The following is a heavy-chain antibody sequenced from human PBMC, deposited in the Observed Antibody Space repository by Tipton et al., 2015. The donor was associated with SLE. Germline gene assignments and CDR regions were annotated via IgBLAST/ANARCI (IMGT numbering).Heavy chain of an antibody. V-gene: IGHV3-7*01. D-gene: IGHD3-22*01. CDR2: IKEDGSDK. CDR1: GLPFRNFW. J-gene: IGHJ5*02. Sequence: GSLRLSCAASGLPFRNFWMSWVRQAPGKGLEWVANIKEDGSDKNYVDSVRGRFTISRDNAKDSMFLQMNNLRGEDTAQYYCARGPTVYYYESTRFDPWGQGTLVTVSS. CDR3: ARGPTVYYYESTRFDP.